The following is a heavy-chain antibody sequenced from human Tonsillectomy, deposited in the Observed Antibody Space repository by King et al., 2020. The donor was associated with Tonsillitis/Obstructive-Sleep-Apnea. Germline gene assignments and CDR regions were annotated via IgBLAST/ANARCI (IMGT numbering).Heavy chain of an antibody. Sequence: VQLVESGGGLVKPGGSLRLSCAASGFTFSNAWMNWVRQAPRKGLEWDGRIQRKTDGGTTDYAAPVKGRFTISRDDSKNTLYLQMNSLKTEDTAVYYCHPGGYWGQGTRATVSS. D-gene: IGHD3-10*01. CDR1: GFTFSNAW. V-gene: IGHV3-15*07. CDR2: IQRKTDGGTT. CDR3: HPGGY. J-gene: IGHJ4*02.